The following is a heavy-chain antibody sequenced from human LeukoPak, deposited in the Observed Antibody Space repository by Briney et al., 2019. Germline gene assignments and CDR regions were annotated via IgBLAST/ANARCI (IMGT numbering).Heavy chain of an antibody. CDR2: ISSSSSYI. J-gene: IGHJ3*02. CDR1: GFTFSSYS. V-gene: IGHV3-21*01. D-gene: IGHD3-3*01. Sequence: GGSLRLSCAASGFTFSSYSMNWVRQAPWKGLEWVSSISSSSSYIYYAASVKGRFTISRSNAKNSLYLEMNSLRAEDTAVYYCARGAGIFGVAEADAFDMWGQGTMVTVSS. CDR3: ARGAGIFGVAEADAFDM.